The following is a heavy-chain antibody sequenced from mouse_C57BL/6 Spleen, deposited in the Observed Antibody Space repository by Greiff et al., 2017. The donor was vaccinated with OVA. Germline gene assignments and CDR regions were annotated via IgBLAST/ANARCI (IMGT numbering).Heavy chain of an antibody. J-gene: IGHJ4*01. Sequence: QVQLQQPGAELVKPGASVKLSCKASGYTFTSYWMHWVKQRPGQGLEWIGMIHPNSGSTNYNEKFKSKATLTVDKSSSTAYMQLSSLTSEDSAVYYCARGGLLGRSQPLYAMDDWGQGTSVTVSS. D-gene: IGHD4-1*01. CDR3: ARGGLLGRSQPLYAMDD. CDR2: IHPNSGST. V-gene: IGHV1-64*01. CDR1: GYTFTSYW.